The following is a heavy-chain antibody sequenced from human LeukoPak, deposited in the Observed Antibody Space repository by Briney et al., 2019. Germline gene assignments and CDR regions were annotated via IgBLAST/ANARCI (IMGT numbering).Heavy chain of an antibody. D-gene: IGHD3-16*01. CDR3: ARGSSSYSYHFEY. V-gene: IGHV4-34*01. J-gene: IGHJ4*02. Sequence: SETLSLTCAVYGGSFSGYYWSWIRQPPGKGLEWIGEINHSGSTNYNPSLKSRVTISVDTSKNQFSLRLTSVTAADAAMYYCARGSSSYSYHFEYWGQGTQVTVSS. CDR1: GGSFSGYY. CDR2: INHSGST.